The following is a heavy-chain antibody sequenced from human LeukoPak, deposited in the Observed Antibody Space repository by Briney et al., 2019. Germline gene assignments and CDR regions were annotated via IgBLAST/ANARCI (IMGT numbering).Heavy chain of an antibody. J-gene: IGHJ4*02. V-gene: IGHV3-23*01. CDR3: AKLKYSSGWSLGY. D-gene: IGHD6-19*01. Sequence: GGSLRLSCAASGFTFSSYAMSWVRQAPGKGLEWVSAISGSGGSTYYAGSVKGRFTISRDNSKNTLYLQMNSLRAEDTAVYYCAKLKYSSGWSLGYWGQGTLVTVSS. CDR1: GFTFSSYA. CDR2: ISGSGGST.